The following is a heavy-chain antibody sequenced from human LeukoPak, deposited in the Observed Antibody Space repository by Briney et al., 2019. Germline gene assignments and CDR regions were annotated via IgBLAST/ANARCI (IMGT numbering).Heavy chain of an antibody. CDR3: ARVSVDSGYYYLDL. CDR2: IIPMFGTP. Sequence: VQVSCKASGGTFSRNTVTWVRQAPGQGLEWMGGIIPMFGTPNYAQNFRGRVTVTTDESTSTASMELTSLRSEDTAVYYCARVSVDSGYYYLDLWGQGTLVTVSS. V-gene: IGHV1-69*05. D-gene: IGHD3-22*01. J-gene: IGHJ4*02. CDR1: GGTFSRNT.